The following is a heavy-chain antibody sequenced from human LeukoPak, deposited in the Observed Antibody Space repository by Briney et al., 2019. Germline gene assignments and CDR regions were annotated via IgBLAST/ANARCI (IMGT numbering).Heavy chain of an antibody. V-gene: IGHV5-51*01. J-gene: IGHJ3*02. D-gene: IGHD3-22*01. CDR3: ASYYDSSGYPHDAFDI. CDR1: GYSFTSYW. CDR2: IYPGDSDT. Sequence: ESLKISCKGSGYSFTSYWIGWVRQMPGKGLEWMGIIYPGDSDTRYSPSFQGQVTISADKSISTAYLQWSSLKASDTAMYYCASYYDSSGYPHDAFDIWGQGTMVTVS.